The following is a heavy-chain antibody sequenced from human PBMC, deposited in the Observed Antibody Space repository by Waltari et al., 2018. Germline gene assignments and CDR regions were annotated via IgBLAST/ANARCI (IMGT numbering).Heavy chain of an antibody. CDR3: ARGLGYGDYGPDFDY. CDR2: INPSGGST. V-gene: IGHV1-46*01. Sequence: QVQLVQSGAEVKKPGASVKVSCKASGYTITSYYMHWVRQAPGQGLEWMGIINPSGGSTSYAQKFQGRVTMTRDTSTSTVYMELSSLRSEDTAVYYCARGLGYGDYGPDFDYWGQGTLVTVSS. J-gene: IGHJ4*02. CDR1: GYTITSYY. D-gene: IGHD4-17*01.